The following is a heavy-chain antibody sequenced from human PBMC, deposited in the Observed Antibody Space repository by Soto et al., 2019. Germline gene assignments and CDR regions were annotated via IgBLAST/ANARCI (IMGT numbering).Heavy chain of an antibody. CDR2: IYYTGTT. CDR3: ARNSRGYIYGYYFDS. V-gene: IGHV4-61*01. D-gene: IGHD5-18*01. J-gene: IGHJ4*02. CDR1: DGSVHNGSYY. Sequence: SETLSLTCTVSDGSVHNGSYYWSGLRQPPGKGLEWIGYIYYTGTTNYNPSLKSHVTISVDTSKNQFSLKVKSVSAADTAVYFCARNSRGYIYGYYFDSWGQGTLVTVS.